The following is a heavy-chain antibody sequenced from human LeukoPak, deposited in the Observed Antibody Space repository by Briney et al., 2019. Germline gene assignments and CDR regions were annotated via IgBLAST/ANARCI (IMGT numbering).Heavy chain of an antibody. CDR2: NYYSGST. CDR3: ARVRYSGSYFGFDY. J-gene: IGHJ4*02. V-gene: IGHV4-59*01. D-gene: IGHD1-26*01. Sequence: SETLSPTCTVSGGSLRRFLLSLVREPPGKGLGWIGYNYYSGSTNYNPSLKSRVTISVDASKNQFSLKLSTVAAADTAVYYCARVRYSGSYFGFDYWGQGTLVTVSS. CDR1: GGSLRRFL.